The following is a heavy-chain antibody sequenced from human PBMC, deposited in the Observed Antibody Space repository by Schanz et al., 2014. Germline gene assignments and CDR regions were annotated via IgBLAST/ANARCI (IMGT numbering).Heavy chain of an antibody. D-gene: IGHD1-1*01. V-gene: IGHV3-23*01. CDR2: IGTSGGT. CDR3: AKIERNED. CDR1: GFSLDIFA. J-gene: IGHJ4*02. Sequence: EVHLLESGGGLVEPGGSLRLSCATSGFSLDIFAVSWVRQAPGKGLEWVSTIGTSGGTIYAESVKGRFTISRDNSKNTLNLQMNSLRAEDTAVYFCAKIERNEDWGQGTLVTVSS.